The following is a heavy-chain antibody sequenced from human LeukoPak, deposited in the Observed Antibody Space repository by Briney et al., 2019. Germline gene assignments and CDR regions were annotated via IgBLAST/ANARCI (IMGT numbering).Heavy chain of an antibody. V-gene: IGHV3-11*04. CDR2: ISVSGSTI. CDR1: GFTFSDYY. D-gene: IGHD3-10*02. J-gene: IGHJ6*04. CDR3: AELGITMIGGV. Sequence: GGSLRLSCAASGFTFSDYYMSWMRQAPGKGLEWISYISVSGSTIYYADSVKGRFTISRDNAKNSLYLQMNSLRAEDTAVYYCAELGITMIGGVWGKGTTATISS.